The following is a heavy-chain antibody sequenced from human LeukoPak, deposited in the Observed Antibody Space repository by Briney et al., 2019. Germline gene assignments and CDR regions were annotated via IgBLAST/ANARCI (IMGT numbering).Heavy chain of an antibody. V-gene: IGHV3-30-3*01. D-gene: IGHD6-19*01. J-gene: IGHJ4*02. Sequence: GGSLRLSCAASGFSFNSYAMHWARQAPGKGLEWVAVISYDGSNKDYADSVKGRFTISRDKSKNTLYLQMNSLRPDGTAVYYCARALDSSGWNGRDYWGQGTLVTVSS. CDR2: ISYDGSNK. CDR3: ARALDSSGWNGRDY. CDR1: GFSFNSYA.